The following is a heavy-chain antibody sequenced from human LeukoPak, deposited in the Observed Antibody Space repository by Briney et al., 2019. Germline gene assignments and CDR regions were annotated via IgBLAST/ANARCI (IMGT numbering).Heavy chain of an antibody. CDR3: ARDLPVGYYFDY. D-gene: IGHD3-22*01. CDR1: VDTFTVYY. CDR2: INPNSGGT. V-gene: IGHV1-2*02. Sequence: GASVKVSCKASVDTFTVYYIHGVRQAPGQGGECMGWINPNSGGTNYAQMFQGRVTMTRDTSLTTAYMELSRLRSDDTAIYFCARDLPVGYYFDYWGQGTLVTVSS. J-gene: IGHJ4*02.